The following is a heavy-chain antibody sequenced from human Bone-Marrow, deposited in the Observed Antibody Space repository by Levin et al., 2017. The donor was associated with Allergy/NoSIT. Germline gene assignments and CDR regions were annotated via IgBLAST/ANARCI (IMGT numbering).Heavy chain of an antibody. J-gene: IGHJ4*02. CDR1: GFTFSSSY. CDR3: AGGVGAPY. Sequence: GGSLRLSCTASGFTFSSSYMGWVRQAPGKGLQWVANIKEDGSKRNYADSVKGRVTISRDNAKNSLYLQMNSLRAEDTAVYYCAGGVGAPYWGQGTLVTVSS. V-gene: IGHV3-7*01. D-gene: IGHD1-26*01. CDR2: IKEDGSKR.